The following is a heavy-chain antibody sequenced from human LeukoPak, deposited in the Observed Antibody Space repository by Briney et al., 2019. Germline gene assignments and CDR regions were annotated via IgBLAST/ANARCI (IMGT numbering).Heavy chain of an antibody. Sequence: GGSLRLACAASGFTVSSHSMSWVRQAPGKGLEWVSAISGSGGSTYYAASVAGRFTISRDSSKNTLDREMSSLRAEDTAGYFCARRPARGADYWGQGNLVTVSS. V-gene: IGHV3-23*01. CDR3: ARRPARGADY. CDR2: ISGSGGST. CDR1: GFTVSSHS. D-gene: IGHD6-6*01. J-gene: IGHJ4*02.